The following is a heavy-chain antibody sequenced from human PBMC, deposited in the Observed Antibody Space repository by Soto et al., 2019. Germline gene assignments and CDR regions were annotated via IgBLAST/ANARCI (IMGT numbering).Heavy chain of an antibody. Sequence: EVQLVESGGGLIQPGGSLRLSCAVSGFTVSNNYMSWVRQAPGKGLEGVSVIYSGGYTAYGDSVKGRFTISRDNSTTPSFLQTNSRRPAAPAVFYGATQPGGGGYWGQGTLVTVSS. CDR1: GFTVSNNY. J-gene: IGHJ4*02. V-gene: IGHV3-53*01. D-gene: IGHD3-10*01. CDR2: IYSGGYT. CDR3: ATQPGGGGY.